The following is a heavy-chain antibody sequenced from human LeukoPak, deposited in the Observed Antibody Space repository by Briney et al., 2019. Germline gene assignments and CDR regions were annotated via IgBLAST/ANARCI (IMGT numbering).Heavy chain of an antibody. Sequence: GGSLRLSCAASGFTFSSYWMSWVRQAPGKGLEWVANINKDGSEKYYVDSVEGRFTISRDNAKTSLYLQMISLRAEDTAVYYCARHLSGVTGYTYGRGIDYWGQGTLVTVSS. CDR3: ARHLSGVTGYTYGRGIDY. V-gene: IGHV3-7*01. CDR2: INKDGSEK. CDR1: GFTFSSYW. J-gene: IGHJ4*02. D-gene: IGHD5-18*01.